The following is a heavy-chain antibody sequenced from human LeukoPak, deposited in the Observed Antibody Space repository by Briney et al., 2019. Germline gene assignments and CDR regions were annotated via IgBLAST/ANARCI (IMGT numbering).Heavy chain of an antibody. CDR1: GYSFTSYW. D-gene: IGHD6-19*01. V-gene: IGHV5-51*01. Sequence: GESLKISCKGSGYSFTSYWIGWVRQMPGKGLEWMGIIYPGDSDTRYSPSFQGQVTISADKSISTAYLQWSSLKASDTAMYYCARRISTGYSSGWYRVLNWFDPWGQGTLVTVSS. J-gene: IGHJ5*02. CDR3: ARRISTGYSSGWYRVLNWFDP. CDR2: IYPGDSDT.